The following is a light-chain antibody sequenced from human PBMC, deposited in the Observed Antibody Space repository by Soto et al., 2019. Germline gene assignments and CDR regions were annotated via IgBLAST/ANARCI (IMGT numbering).Light chain of an antibody. CDR1: QSLSSSH. CDR3: QQYGSSPPFT. V-gene: IGKV3-20*01. Sequence: EIVLTQSPGTLSLSPRERATPPCRASQSLSSSHLACHQHKPGQAPRLLICGASSRATGIPDRFSGSVSGTDFTLTISRLEPEDFAVYYCQQYGSSPPFTFGGGTKVEIK. CDR2: GAS. J-gene: IGKJ4*01.